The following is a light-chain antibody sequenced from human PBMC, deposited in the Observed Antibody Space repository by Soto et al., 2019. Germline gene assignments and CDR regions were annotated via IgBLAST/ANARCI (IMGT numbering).Light chain of an antibody. Sequence: QSVLTQPPSVSAAPGQRVTISCSGRSSNIGNNYVSWYQQLPGTAPKLLIYDNNNRPSGIPDRFSGSKSGTSATLDITGLQTGDEADYYCGTWDSSLSAGVFGGGTKLT. CDR2: DNN. J-gene: IGLJ3*02. CDR3: GTWDSSLSAGV. CDR1: SSNIGNNY. V-gene: IGLV1-51*01.